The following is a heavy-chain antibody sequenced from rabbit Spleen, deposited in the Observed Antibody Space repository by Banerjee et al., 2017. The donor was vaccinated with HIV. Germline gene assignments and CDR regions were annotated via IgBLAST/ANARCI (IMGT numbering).Heavy chain of an antibody. CDR2: ITSSGST. J-gene: IGHJ6*01. CDR3: ARDTGTSFSTYGMDL. D-gene: IGHD8-1*01. Sequence: QEQLVESGGGLVQPEGSLTLTCKASGFTFSNYWMSWVRQAPGKGLEWIGCITSSGSTYSATWAKGRFTISKTSSTTVTLQMTSLTAADTATYFCARDTGTSFSTYGMDLWGQGTLVTVS. V-gene: IGHV1S45*01. CDR1: GFTFSNYW.